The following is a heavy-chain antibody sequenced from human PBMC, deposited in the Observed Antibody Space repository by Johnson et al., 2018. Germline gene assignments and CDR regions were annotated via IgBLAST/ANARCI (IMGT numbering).Heavy chain of an antibody. J-gene: IGHJ3*02. D-gene: IGHD3-22*01. CDR1: GFIFSNAW. V-gene: IGHV3-15*07. Sequence: EVQLLESGGGLVKPGGSLRLSCEASGFIFSNAWMNWVRQAPGKGLEWVGRIKSEIDGGTTNYAAPLQGRFTISRDDSDNTLFLKMNGLKTEDTAVYYCTTDIRYYDTSGYPFDIWGQGTMVTGSS. CDR2: IKSEIDGGTT. CDR3: TTDIRYYDTSGYPFDI.